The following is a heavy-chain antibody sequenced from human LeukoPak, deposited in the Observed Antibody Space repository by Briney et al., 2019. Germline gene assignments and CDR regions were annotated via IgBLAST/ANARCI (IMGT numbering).Heavy chain of an antibody. J-gene: IGHJ6*02. D-gene: IGHD3-22*01. CDR1: GGSISSSNW. Sequence: PSGTLSLTSAVSGGSISSSNWWSWVRQPPGKGLEWIGEIYHSGSTNYNPSLKSRVTISVDTSRNQFSLKLSSVTAADTAVYYCARGDDSFYYYYYGMDVWGQGTTVTVSS. CDR3: ARGDDSFYYYYYGMDV. CDR2: IYHSGST. V-gene: IGHV4-4*02.